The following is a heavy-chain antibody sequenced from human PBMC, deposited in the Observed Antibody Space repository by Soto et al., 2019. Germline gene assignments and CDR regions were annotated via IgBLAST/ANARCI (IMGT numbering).Heavy chain of an antibody. CDR1: GFTFSSYG. V-gene: IGHV3-33*01. CDR3: ARDPPRRDGYNAFDY. Sequence: QVQLVESGGGVVQPGRSLRLSCAASGFTFSSYGMHWVRQAPGKGLEWVAVIWYDGSNKYYADSVKGRFTISRDNSKNTLDPQMNSLRAEDTAVYYCARDPPRRDGYNAFDYWGQGTLVTVSS. CDR2: IWYDGSNK. D-gene: IGHD5-12*01. J-gene: IGHJ4*02.